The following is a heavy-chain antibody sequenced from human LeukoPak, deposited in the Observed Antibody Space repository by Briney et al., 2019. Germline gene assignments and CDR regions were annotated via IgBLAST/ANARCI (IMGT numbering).Heavy chain of an antibody. CDR1: GYTFTSYY. CDR3: ARDPSLEWLSQNWFDP. D-gene: IGHD3-3*01. V-gene: IGHV1-46*01. CDR2: INPSGGST. J-gene: IGHJ5*02. Sequence: ASVKVSCKASGYTFTSYYMHWVRQAPGQGLEWMGIINPSGGSTSYAQKFQGRVTMTRDTSTSTVYMELSSLRSEDTAVYYCARDPSLEWLSQNWFDPWGQGTLVTVSS.